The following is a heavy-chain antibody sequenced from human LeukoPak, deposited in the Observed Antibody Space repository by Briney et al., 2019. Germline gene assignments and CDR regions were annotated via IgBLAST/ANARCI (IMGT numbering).Heavy chain of an antibody. D-gene: IGHD2-2*01. J-gene: IGHJ4*02. V-gene: IGHV4-38-2*02. CDR2: IYHSGST. CDR1: GYSISSGNY. CDR3: AKGYCRGNSCYDDRGAFDY. Sequence: SETLSLTCSVSGYSISSGNYWGWIRLPPGKGLQWIGSIYHSGSTYYNPSLKSRVTISVDTSKNQFSLEPSSVTAADTAVYYCAKGYCRGNSCYDDRGAFDYWGQGTLVTVSS.